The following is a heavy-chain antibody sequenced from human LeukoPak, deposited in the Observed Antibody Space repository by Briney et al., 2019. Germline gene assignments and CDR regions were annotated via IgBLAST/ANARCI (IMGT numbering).Heavy chain of an antibody. CDR3: ARPYYDSSGYWFDY. CDR1: GGSISSSSYY. Sequence: SETLSLTCTVSGGSISSSSYYWGWIRQPPGKGLEWIGSIYYSGSTYYNPSFKSRVTISVDTSKNQFSLKLSSVTAADTAVYYCARPYYDSSGYWFDYWGQGTLVTVSS. CDR2: IYYSGST. D-gene: IGHD3-22*01. J-gene: IGHJ4*02. V-gene: IGHV4-39*07.